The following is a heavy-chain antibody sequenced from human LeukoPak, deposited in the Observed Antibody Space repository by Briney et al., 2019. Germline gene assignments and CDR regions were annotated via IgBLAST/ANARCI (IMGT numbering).Heavy chain of an antibody. V-gene: IGHV3-13*01. CDR1: GFTFSDYD. CDR3: ARVAKERVGGVYYFDY. CDR2: IGTAGDT. D-gene: IGHD1-1*01. J-gene: IGHJ4*02. Sequence: GGSLRLSCAASGFTFSDYDMHWVRQATGKGLEWVSAIGTAGDTYYTGSAKGRSTISRENAKNFLYIQMNSLRAGDTAVYYCARVAKERVGGVYYFDYWGQGTLVTVSS.